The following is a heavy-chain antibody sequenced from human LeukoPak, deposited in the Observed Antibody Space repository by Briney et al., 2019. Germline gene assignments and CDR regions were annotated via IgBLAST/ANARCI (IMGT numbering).Heavy chain of an antibody. CDR1: GFTFSSYG. CDR2: IWYDGSNK. CDR3: AKDSTPTDYYGSAADY. V-gene: IGHV3-33*03. J-gene: IGHJ4*02. Sequence: PGGSLRLSCAASGFTFSSYGMHWVRQAPGKGLEWVAVIWYDGSNKYYADSVEGRFTISRDNSKNTLHLQMNSLRAEDTAVYYCAKDSTPTDYYGSAADYWGQGTLVTVSS. D-gene: IGHD3-10*01.